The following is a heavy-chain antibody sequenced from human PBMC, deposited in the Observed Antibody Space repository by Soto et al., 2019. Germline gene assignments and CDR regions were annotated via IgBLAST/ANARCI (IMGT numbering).Heavy chain of an antibody. CDR2: IKSKTDGGTT. CDR3: TTDLDSSGYPDY. CDR1: GFTFSIAW. Sequence: GGSLRLSCAASGFTFSIAWMSWVRQAPGKGLEWVGRIKSKTDGGTTDYAAPVKGRFTISRDDSKNTLYLQMNSLKTEDTAVYYCTTDLDSSGYPDYWGQGILVTVSS. D-gene: IGHD3-22*01. V-gene: IGHV3-15*01. J-gene: IGHJ4*02.